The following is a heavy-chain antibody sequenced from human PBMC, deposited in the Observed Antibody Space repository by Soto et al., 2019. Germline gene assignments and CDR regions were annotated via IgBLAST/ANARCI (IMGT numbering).Heavy chain of an antibody. CDR1: GFPFSDYG. D-gene: IGHD6-6*01. Sequence: QVQLVESGGGVVQPGRSLRLSCAASGFPFSDYGMHGVRQAPGKGLEWVAVISYDGSNKYYADSVKGRFTISRDNSKNTLYLQMNSLRAEDTAVYYCAKKPMGSSSSQIDYWGQGTLVTVSS. V-gene: IGHV3-30*18. CDR2: ISYDGSNK. J-gene: IGHJ4*02. CDR3: AKKPMGSSSSQIDY.